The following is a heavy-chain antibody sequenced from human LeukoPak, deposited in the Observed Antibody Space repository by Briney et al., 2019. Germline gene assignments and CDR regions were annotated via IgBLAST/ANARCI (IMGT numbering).Heavy chain of an antibody. Sequence: ASVKVSCKASGYTFTGYYMHWVRQAPGQGLEWMGWINPNSGGTNYAQKFQGRVTMTRDTFISTAYMELSRLRSDDTAVYYCARGIAAAGTEVDYWGQGTLVTVSS. V-gene: IGHV1-2*02. CDR2: INPNSGGT. D-gene: IGHD6-13*01. CDR3: ARGIAAAGTEVDY. CDR1: GYTFTGYY. J-gene: IGHJ4*02.